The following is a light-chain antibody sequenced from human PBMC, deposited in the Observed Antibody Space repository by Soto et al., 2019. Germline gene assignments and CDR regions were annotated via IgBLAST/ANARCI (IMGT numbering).Light chain of an antibody. CDR3: QQYNNWPWT. V-gene: IGKV3-15*01. Sequence: EIVMTQSPATLSVSPGGRATLSCRASQSISDTLAWYQQKPGQAPRLLIHGASTRATGFPARFSDSGSGTDFTLTISSLQSEDFAVYYCQQYNNWPWTFGQGTKVDIK. CDR1: QSISDT. CDR2: GAS. J-gene: IGKJ1*01.